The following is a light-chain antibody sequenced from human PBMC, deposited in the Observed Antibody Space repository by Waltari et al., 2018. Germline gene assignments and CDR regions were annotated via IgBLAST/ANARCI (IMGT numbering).Light chain of an antibody. CDR2: HAS. V-gene: IGKV3-20*01. CDR3: QHYLRLPAT. J-gene: IGKJ1*01. Sequence: EIVLTQSPGTLSLSPGERATLSCRASQSVSPYLAWYQQKPGQAPRLLIYHASSRATGIPDRFSGSGSGTDFSLTISRLEPEDFAVYYCQHYLRLPATFGQGTKVEIK. CDR1: QSVSPY.